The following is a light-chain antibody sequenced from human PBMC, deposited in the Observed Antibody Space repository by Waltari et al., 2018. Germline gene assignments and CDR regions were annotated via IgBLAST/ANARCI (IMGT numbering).Light chain of an antibody. CDR2: DAS. CDR1: QSITSY. Sequence: DIQMTQSPSSLSASVGDRVTITCRASQSITSYLNWYQQKPGKAPKLLIYDASRLQSGVPSRFSGSGSGTDFTLTISSLQPEDFATYYCQQTYSAPPFTFGPGTKVDIK. CDR3: QQTYSAPPFT. J-gene: IGKJ3*01. V-gene: IGKV1-39*01.